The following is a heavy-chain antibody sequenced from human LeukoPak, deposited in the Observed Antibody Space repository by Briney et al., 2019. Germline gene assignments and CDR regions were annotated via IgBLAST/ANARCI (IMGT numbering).Heavy chain of an antibody. CDR1: GFTFSSYS. CDR2: ISSSSSYI. Sequence: KAGGSLRLSCAASGFTFSSYSMNWVRQAPGKGLEWVSSISSSSSYIYYADSVKGRFTISRDNAKNSLYLQMNSLRAEDTAVYYCARNYGSGSPVVGYWGQGTLVTASS. CDR3: ARNYGSGSPVVGY. V-gene: IGHV3-21*01. J-gene: IGHJ4*02. D-gene: IGHD3-10*01.